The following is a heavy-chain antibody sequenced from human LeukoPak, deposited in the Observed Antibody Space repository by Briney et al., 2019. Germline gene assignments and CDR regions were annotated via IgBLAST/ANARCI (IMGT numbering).Heavy chain of an antibody. CDR2: IIPIFGTA. CDR3: ARALGPVGATGPDYYYYYYMDV. V-gene: IGHV1-69*06. D-gene: IGHD1-26*01. Sequence: ASVKVSCKASGGTFSSYAISWVRQAPGQGLEWLGGIIPIFGTASYAQKFQGRVTITADKSTSTAYMELSSLRSEDTAVYYCARALGPVGATGPDYYYYYYMDVWGKGTTVTVSS. CDR1: GGTFSSYA. J-gene: IGHJ6*03.